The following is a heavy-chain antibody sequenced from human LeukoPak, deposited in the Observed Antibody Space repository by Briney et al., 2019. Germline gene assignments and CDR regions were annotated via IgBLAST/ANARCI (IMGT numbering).Heavy chain of an antibody. V-gene: IGHV3-30*04. CDR2: ISYDGSNK. CDR1: GFTFSSYA. Sequence: GGSLRLSCAASGFTFSSYAMHWVRQAPGKGLEWVAVISYDGSNKYYADSVKGRFTISRDNAKNSLYLQMNSLRAEDTALYYCARGRHLLGESRQYYYYYYMDVWGKGTTVTVSS. CDR3: ARGRHLLGESRQYYYYYYMDV. D-gene: IGHD3-16*01. J-gene: IGHJ6*03.